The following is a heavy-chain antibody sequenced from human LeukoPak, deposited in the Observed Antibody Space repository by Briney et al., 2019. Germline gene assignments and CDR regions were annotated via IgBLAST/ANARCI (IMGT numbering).Heavy chain of an antibody. D-gene: IGHD7-27*01. CDR3: ARDRDWGCSYCSY. CDR2: IYSGGST. J-gene: IGHJ4*02. V-gene: IGHV3-53*01. CDR1: GFTVSSNY. Sequence: PGGSLRLSCAASGFTVSSNYMSWVRQAPGKGLEWVSVIYSGGSTYYADSVKGRFTIPRDNSKNTLYLQMNSLRAEDTAVYYCARDRDWGCSYCSYWGQGTLVTVSS.